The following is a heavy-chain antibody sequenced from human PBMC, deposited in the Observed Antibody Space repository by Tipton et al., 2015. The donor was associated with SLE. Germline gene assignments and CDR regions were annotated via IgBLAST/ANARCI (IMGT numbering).Heavy chain of an antibody. J-gene: IGHJ4*02. V-gene: IGHV1-18*01. Sequence: QSGPEVKKPGTSLKVSCKASGYTFTNYAISWVRQAPGQRLEWMGWIRTSNGDTKYALNLQGRVTMTTDTSTNTAYMELRSLTSDDRAVYYCARDPNSRYNWNDAGYWGQGTLVTVSS. CDR1: GYTFTNYA. D-gene: IGHD1-1*01. CDR2: IRTSNGDT. CDR3: ARDPNSRYNWNDAGY.